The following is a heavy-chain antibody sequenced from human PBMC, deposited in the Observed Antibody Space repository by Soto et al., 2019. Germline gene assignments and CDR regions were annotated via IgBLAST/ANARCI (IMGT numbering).Heavy chain of an antibody. V-gene: IGHV4-4*07. J-gene: IGHJ6*02. CDR2: IYTSGST. D-gene: IGHD2-2*02. Sequence: PSETLSLTFTVSGGSISSYYWSWIRQPAGKGLEWIGRIYTSGSTNYNPSLKSRGTMSVDTSKNQFSLKLCPVTAADTAVYYCARXGRGYCSSTSCYTGYYYYRMDVRGQGTTVPVSS. CDR1: GGSISSYY. CDR3: ARXGRGYCSSTSCYTGYYYYRMDV.